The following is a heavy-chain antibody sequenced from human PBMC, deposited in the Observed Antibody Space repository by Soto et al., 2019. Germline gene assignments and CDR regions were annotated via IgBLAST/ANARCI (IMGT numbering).Heavy chain of an antibody. J-gene: IGHJ6*02. Sequence: SETLSLTCTVSGGSISSSSYYWGWIRQPPGKGLEWIGSIYYSGSTYYNPSLKSRVTISVDTSKNQFSLKLSSVTAADTAVYYCARGESEYYYGSGRAYYYGMDVWGQGTTVTVSS. CDR3: ARGESEYYYGSGRAYYYGMDV. CDR2: IYYSGST. D-gene: IGHD3-10*01. V-gene: IGHV4-39*01. CDR1: GGSISSSSYY.